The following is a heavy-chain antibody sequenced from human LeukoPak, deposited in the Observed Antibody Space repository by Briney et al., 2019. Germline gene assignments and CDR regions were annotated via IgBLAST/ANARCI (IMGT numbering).Heavy chain of an antibody. V-gene: IGHV4-59*01. J-gene: IGHJ6*02. Sequence: SETLSLTCTVSGGSISSYYWSWIRQPPGKGLEWIGYIYYSGSTNYNPSLKSRVTISVDTSKNQFSLKLSSVTAADTAVYYCARVGGSGSFNYYYYGMDVWGQGTTVTVSS. D-gene: IGHD3-10*01. CDR2: IYYSGST. CDR1: GGSISSYY. CDR3: ARVGGSGSFNYYYYGMDV.